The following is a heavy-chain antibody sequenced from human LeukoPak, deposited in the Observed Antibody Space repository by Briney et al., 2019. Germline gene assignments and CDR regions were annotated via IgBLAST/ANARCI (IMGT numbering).Heavy chain of an antibody. CDR1: GLTVSSNY. CDR2: IYSDGRA. D-gene: IGHD3-10*02. CDR3: AKDQGDVTSGMLGYYYYGMDV. J-gene: IGHJ6*02. Sequence: GGSLRLSCAASGLTVSSNYMSWVRQTPGKGLEWVSVIYSDGRAYYPDSVKGRFTISRDNSKNTLYLQMNSLRAEDTAVYYCAKDQGDVTSGMLGYYYYGMDVWGQGTTVTVSS. V-gene: IGHV3-53*05.